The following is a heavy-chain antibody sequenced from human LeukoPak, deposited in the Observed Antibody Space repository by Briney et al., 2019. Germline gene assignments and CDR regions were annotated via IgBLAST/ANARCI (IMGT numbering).Heavy chain of an antibody. CDR2: IIPIFGTA. Sequence: GASVKVSCKASGGTFSSYAISWVRQAPGQGLEWMGGIIPIFGTANYAQKFQGRVTITADESTSTAYMELSSLRSGDTAVYYCARDLRQLAQYYYYYYGMDVWGQGTTVTVSS. J-gene: IGHJ6*02. V-gene: IGHV1-69*13. CDR1: GGTFSSYA. D-gene: IGHD6-6*01. CDR3: ARDLRQLAQYYYYYYGMDV.